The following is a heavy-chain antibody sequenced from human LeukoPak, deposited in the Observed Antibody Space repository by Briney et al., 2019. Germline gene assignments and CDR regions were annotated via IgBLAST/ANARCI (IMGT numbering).Heavy chain of an antibody. J-gene: IGHJ6*04. CDR1: GDSLSDNY. D-gene: IGHD4-17*01. CDR2: ISSSGTA. V-gene: IGHV4-4*09. CDR3: ARRVYGKGMYV. Sequence: SETLSLTCTVSGDSLSDNYWGWIRQPPGKGLECVGYISSSGTAYNPSLKSRLTISKDTSKSQFSLTLSSVTAADTAVYYCARRVYGKGMYVWGKGTTVTVSS.